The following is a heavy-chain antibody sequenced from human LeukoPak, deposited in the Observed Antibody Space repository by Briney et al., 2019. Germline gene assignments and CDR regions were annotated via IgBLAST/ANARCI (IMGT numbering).Heavy chain of an antibody. CDR1: GGSFSGYY. CDR2: INHSGST. V-gene: IGHV4-34*01. Sequence: SETLSLTCAVYGGSFSGYYWSWIRQPPGKGLEWIGEINHSGSTNYNHSLKSRVTISVDTSKNQFSLKLSSVTAADTAVYYCAGYSYGYVDYWGQGTLVTVSS. CDR3: AGYSYGYVDY. D-gene: IGHD5-18*01. J-gene: IGHJ4*02.